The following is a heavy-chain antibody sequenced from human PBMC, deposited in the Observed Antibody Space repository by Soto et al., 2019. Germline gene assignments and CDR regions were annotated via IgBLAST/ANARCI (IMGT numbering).Heavy chain of an antibody. CDR1: GFTFSSYE. CDR3: AMPYSSSWYAKPREYYGMDV. CDR2: ISSSGSTI. J-gene: IGHJ6*02. V-gene: IGHV3-48*03. D-gene: IGHD6-13*01. Sequence: EVQLLESGGGLVQPGGSLRLSCAASGFTFSSYEMNWVRQAPGKGLEWVSYISSSGSTIYYADSVKGRFTISRDNAKNSLYLQMNSLRAEDTAVYYCAMPYSSSWYAKPREYYGMDVWGQGTTVTVSS.